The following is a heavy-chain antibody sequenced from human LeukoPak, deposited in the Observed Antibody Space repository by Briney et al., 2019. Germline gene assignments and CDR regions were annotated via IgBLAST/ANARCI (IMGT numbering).Heavy chain of an antibody. D-gene: IGHD6-19*01. CDR1: GFTFSSYG. J-gene: IGHJ4*02. Sequence: PGRSLRLSCAASGFTFSSYGMHWVRQAPGKGLEWVAVISYDGSNKYYADSVKGRFTISRDNSKNTLYLQMNSLRAEDTAVYYCAKFNIGGSGWHAIDYWGQGTLVTVSS. CDR2: ISYDGSNK. V-gene: IGHV3-30*18. CDR3: AKFNIGGSGWHAIDY.